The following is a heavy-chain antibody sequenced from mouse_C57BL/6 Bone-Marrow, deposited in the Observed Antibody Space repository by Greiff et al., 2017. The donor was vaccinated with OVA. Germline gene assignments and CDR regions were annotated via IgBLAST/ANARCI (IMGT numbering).Heavy chain of an antibody. V-gene: IGHV1-69*01. J-gene: IGHJ2*01. CDR3: VTYDYDDY. CDR2: IDPSDSYT. Sequence: QVQLQQPGAELVMPGASVKLSCKASGYTFTSYWMHWVKQRPGQGLEWIGEIDPSDSYTNYNQKFKGKSTLTVDKSSSTAYMQLSSLTSEDSAVYYCVTYDYDDYWGQGTTLTVSS. CDR1: GYTFTSYW. D-gene: IGHD2-4*01.